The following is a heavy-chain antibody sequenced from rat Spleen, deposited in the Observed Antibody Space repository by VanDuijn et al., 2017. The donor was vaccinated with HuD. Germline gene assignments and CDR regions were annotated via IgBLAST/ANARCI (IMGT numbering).Heavy chain of an antibody. CDR1: GFTFSDYA. CDR2: ILDDGFST. J-gene: IGHJ4*01. V-gene: IGHV5-17*01. CDR3: ARHAGYYSGDYIMDA. D-gene: IGHD1-1*01. Sequence: EVQLVESGGGLVQPGNSLKVSCATSGFTFSDYAMVWARQCPKKGLEWVATILDDGFSTYYRDSVKGRFTISRDNAKITLFLQMDSLRSEDTATYYCARHAGYYSGDYIMDAWGQGASVTVSS.